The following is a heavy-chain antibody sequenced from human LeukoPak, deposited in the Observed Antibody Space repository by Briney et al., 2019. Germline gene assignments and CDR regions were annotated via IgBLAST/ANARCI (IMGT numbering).Heavy chain of an antibody. CDR2: IIPIFGTA. J-gene: IGHJ4*02. D-gene: IGHD6-13*01. V-gene: IGHV1-69*13. CDR3: ARCWASSWYYLDY. Sequence: SVKVSCKASGGTFSNYAISWVRQAPGQGLEWMGGIIPIFGTANYAQKFQGRVTITADESTSTAYMELSSLRSEGTAVYYCARCWASSWYYLDYWGRGTLVTVSS. CDR1: GGTFSNYA.